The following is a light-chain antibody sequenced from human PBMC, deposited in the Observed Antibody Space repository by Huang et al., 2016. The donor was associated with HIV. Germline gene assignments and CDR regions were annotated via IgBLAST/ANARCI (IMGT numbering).Light chain of an antibody. CDR3: QQLNTYPRT. J-gene: IGKJ1*01. CDR1: QGISSY. Sequence: IQLTQSPSSLSAFVGDRVTITCRASQGISSYLAWYQQKPGIAPKLLIYGVSTLQSGVPSRFSGIGSGTDFTLTISSLQPEDFATYYCQQLNTYPRTFGQGTKVEIQ. V-gene: IGKV1-9*01. CDR2: GVS.